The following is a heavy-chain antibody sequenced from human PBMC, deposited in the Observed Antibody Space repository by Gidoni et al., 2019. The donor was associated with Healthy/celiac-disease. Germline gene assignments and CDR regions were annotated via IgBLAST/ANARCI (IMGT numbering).Heavy chain of an antibody. CDR1: GFTFSDYY. D-gene: IGHD3-10*01. CDR2: ISSSSSYT. J-gene: IGHJ4*02. Sequence: QVQLVESGGGLVKPGGSLRLSCAASGFTFSDYYMSWIRQAPGKGLEWVSYISSSSSYTNYADSVKGRFTIFRDNAKNSLYLQMNSLRAEDTAVYYCARGTEFGELFLDYWGQGTLVTVSS. CDR3: ARGTEFGELFLDY. V-gene: IGHV3-11*05.